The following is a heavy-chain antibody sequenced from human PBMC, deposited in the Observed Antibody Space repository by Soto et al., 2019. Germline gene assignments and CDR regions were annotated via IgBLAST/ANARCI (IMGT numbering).Heavy chain of an antibody. Sequence: PGGSLRLSCAASGFTFSDYYMSWIRQAPGKGLEWVSYISSSGSTIYYADSVKGRFTISRDNAKNSLYLQMNSLRAEDTAVYYCARASGRHYYYYYGMDVWGQGTTVTVSS. D-gene: IGHD3-10*01. CDR3: ARASGRHYYYYYGMDV. J-gene: IGHJ6*02. CDR1: GFTFSDYY. CDR2: ISSSGSTI. V-gene: IGHV3-11*01.